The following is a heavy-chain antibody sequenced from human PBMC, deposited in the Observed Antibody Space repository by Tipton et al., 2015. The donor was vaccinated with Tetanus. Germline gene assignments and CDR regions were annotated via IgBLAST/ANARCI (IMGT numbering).Heavy chain of an antibody. CDR2: INHSGST. CDR1: GGSFSGYY. V-gene: IGHV4-34*01. CDR3: ARAEAIFGVVIRFGWFDP. J-gene: IGHJ5*02. D-gene: IGHD3-3*01. Sequence: TLSLTCAVYGGSFSGYYWSWIRQPPGKGLEWIGEINHSGSTNYNPSLKSRVTISVDTSKNQFSLRRSSVTAADTAVYYCARAEAIFGVVIRFGWFDPWGQGTLVTVSS.